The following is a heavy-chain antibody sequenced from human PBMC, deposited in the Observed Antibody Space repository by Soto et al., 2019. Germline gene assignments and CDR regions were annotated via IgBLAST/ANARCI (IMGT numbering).Heavy chain of an antibody. D-gene: IGHD3-10*01. V-gene: IGHV4-39*01. CDR2: MYNGGST. J-gene: IGHJ4*02. Sequence: SETLSLTCTVSCGSMSSSNYYWGCLRQPPGKGLEWIGSMYNGGSTYYNPSLKSRVTISVDTSKNQFSLELSSVTAADTAVYYCARLPLSRRDLDHWDQGTLVTVSS. CDR1: CGSMSSSNYY. CDR3: ARLPLSRRDLDH.